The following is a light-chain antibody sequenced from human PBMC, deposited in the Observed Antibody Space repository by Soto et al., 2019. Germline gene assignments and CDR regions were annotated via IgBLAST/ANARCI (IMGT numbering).Light chain of an antibody. Sequence: DIQMTQSPSTLSASVGDRVTITCRASQSIRSWLAWYEQKPAKAPNLLIYDASNLASGVPSRFSGSGSGTEFTITISSLQPGDFAAYYCQQYNANFGGGTKVEIK. CDR3: QQYNAN. V-gene: IGKV1-5*01. CDR2: DAS. CDR1: QSIRSW. J-gene: IGKJ4*01.